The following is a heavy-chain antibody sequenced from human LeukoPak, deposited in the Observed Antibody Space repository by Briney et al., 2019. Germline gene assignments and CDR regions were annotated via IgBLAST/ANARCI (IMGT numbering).Heavy chain of an antibody. CDR2: IYHSGST. D-gene: IGHD5/OR15-5a*01. V-gene: IGHV4-30-2*01. Sequence: SETLSLTCAVSGGSISSGGYSWSWIRQPPGKGLEWIGYIYHSGSTYYNPSLKSRVTISVDRSKNQFSLKLSSVTAADTAVYYCARGETSVYDSFFVYWGQGTLVTVSS. CDR3: ARGETSVYDSFFVY. CDR1: GGSISSGGYS. J-gene: IGHJ4*02.